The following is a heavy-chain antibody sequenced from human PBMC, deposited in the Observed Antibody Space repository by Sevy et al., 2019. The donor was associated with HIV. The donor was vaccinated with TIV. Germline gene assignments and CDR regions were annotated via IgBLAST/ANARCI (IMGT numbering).Heavy chain of an antibody. CDR1: GFIFSNFA. D-gene: IGHD1-26*01. CDR3: ARGENDDEFFQY. Sequence: GVSLRLSCAVSGFIFSNFAMHWVRQAPGKGLEWVAVTSYDGSHKYYADSVKGRFTVSRDNSRNILSLEMNNLRRDDTAVYYCARGENDDEFFQYWGQGTLVTVSS. J-gene: IGHJ1*01. V-gene: IGHV3-30*04. CDR2: TSYDGSHK.